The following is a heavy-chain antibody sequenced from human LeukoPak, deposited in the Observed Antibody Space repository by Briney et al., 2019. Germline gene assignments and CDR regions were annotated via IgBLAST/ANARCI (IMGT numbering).Heavy chain of an antibody. Sequence: ASVKVSCTASGRTLTSYVTNWVRHATGQGLEWMGGIIPIFGTPIYAKRLQGRVTITADESTNTVYIELSSLRFDDTAVYYCASLPETYSSGLYTVDYWGQGTLLTVPS. CDR1: GRTLTSYV. J-gene: IGHJ4*02. CDR3: ASLPETYSSGLYTVDY. CDR2: IIPIFGTP. V-gene: IGHV1-69*13. D-gene: IGHD6-19*01.